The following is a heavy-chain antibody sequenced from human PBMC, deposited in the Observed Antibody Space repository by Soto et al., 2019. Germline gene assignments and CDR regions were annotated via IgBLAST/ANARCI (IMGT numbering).Heavy chain of an antibody. CDR1: GDSVSSNSAA. J-gene: IGHJ4*02. D-gene: IGHD6-6*01. Sequence: PSQTLSLTCAVSGDSVSSNSAAWNWIRQSPSRGLEWLGRTYYGSRWYSDYAGSVKSRITINADTSKNQFSLHLNSVTPQDTAVYYCARGPSPLAYWGRGTVVTVSS. CDR3: ARGPSPLAY. CDR2: TYYGSRWYS. V-gene: IGHV6-1*01.